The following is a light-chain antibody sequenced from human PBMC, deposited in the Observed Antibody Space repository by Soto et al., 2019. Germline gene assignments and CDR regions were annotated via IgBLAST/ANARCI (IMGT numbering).Light chain of an antibody. CDR2: DAS. CDR3: QQYDNWPPRT. Sequence: IVMTQSPSTLSVSPGERATLSCRASESVSSKLVWYQKKPGQAPRLLIHDASSRATGISARFSGSGSGTEFTLTISSLQSEDFAVYYCQQYDNWPPRTFGQGTKV. J-gene: IGKJ1*01. V-gene: IGKV3-15*01. CDR1: ESVSSK.